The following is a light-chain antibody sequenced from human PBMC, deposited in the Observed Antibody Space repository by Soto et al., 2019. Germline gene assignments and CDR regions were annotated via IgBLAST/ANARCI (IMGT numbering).Light chain of an antibody. CDR1: QSVSSN. V-gene: IGKV3-15*01. Sequence: DIVLTQSPGTLSLSPGERATLSCRASQSVSSNYLAWYQQKPGQTPRLLIYDTSIRATGVPARFSGSGSGTEFILTISSLQSEDFAVYYCHEYNTWPWTFGQGTKVDIK. CDR3: HEYNTWPWT. J-gene: IGKJ1*01. CDR2: DTS.